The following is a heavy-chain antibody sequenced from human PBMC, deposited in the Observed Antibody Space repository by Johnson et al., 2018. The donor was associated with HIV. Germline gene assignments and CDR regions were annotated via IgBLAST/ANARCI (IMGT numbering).Heavy chain of an antibody. V-gene: IGHV3-33*06. J-gene: IGHJ3*02. CDR3: AKDSSVLLCFDI. CDR2: IWYDGSNQ. CDR1: GFTFSSYG. D-gene: IGHD3-10*01. Sequence: QVQLVESGGGVVQPGRSLRLSSAASGFTFSSYGMHWVRQAPGKGLEWVAVIWYDGSNQYDADPVKGRFTISRDNSKNTLYLQMNSLRAEDTAVYYCAKDSSVLLCFDIWGQGTMVTVSS.